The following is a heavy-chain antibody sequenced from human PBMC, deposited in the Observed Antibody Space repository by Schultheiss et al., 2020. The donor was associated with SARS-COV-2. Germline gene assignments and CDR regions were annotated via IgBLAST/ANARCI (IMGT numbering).Heavy chain of an antibody. CDR1: GGSISSGGYY. V-gene: IGHV4-39*07. D-gene: IGHD1-1*01. CDR2: IYHSGST. Sequence: SQTLSLTCTVSGGSISSGGYYWSWIRQPPGKGLEWIGEIYHSGSTNYNPSLKSRVTISVDKSKNQFSLKLSSVTAADTAVYYCARSFSNWDGKFDCWGQGTLVTVSS. CDR3: ARSFSNWDGKFDC. J-gene: IGHJ4*02.